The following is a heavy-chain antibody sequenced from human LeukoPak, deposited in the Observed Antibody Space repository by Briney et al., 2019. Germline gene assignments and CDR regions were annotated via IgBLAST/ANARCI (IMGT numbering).Heavy chain of an antibody. J-gene: IGHJ6*02. CDR3: ARGRGMDV. CDR2: INQDGNEK. V-gene: IGHV3-7*01. D-gene: IGHD3-16*01. Sequence: GGSLRLSCAASGFTFSNPWMSWVRQAPGKGLEWVANINQDGNEKYHVDSVKGRFTISRDDAKNSLYLQMNSLRVEDTAVYYCARGRGMDVWGQGTTVTVSS. CDR1: GFTFSNPW.